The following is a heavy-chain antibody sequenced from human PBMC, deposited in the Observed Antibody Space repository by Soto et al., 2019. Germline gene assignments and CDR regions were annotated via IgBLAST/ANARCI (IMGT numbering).Heavy chain of an antibody. CDR2: IYYSGST. J-gene: IGHJ3*02. Sequence: PSETLSLTRHVSGGSITSYYRSWIRQPPGKGLEWIGYIYYSGSTNYNPSLKSRVTISVDTSKNQFSLKLSSVTAADTAVYYCARDAYDSSGYYLDDAFDIWGQGTMVTVS. V-gene: IGHV4-59*01. D-gene: IGHD3-22*01. CDR3: ARDAYDSSGYYLDDAFDI. CDR1: GGSITSYY.